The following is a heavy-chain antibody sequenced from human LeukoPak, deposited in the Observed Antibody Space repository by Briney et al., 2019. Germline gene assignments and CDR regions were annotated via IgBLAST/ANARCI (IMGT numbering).Heavy chain of an antibody. CDR3: ARRLTQYDCFDP. V-gene: IGHV6-1*01. Sequence: SQTLSLTCAISGDSVSSNSVTWNWIRQSPSRGLEWLGRTYYRSTWYNDYAVSVRDRITVNPDTSKNQFSLHLNSVTPEDTAVYYCARRLTQYDCFDPWGQGILVTVSS. CDR2: TYYRSTWYN. CDR1: GDSVSSNSVT. D-gene: IGHD2-2*01. J-gene: IGHJ5*02.